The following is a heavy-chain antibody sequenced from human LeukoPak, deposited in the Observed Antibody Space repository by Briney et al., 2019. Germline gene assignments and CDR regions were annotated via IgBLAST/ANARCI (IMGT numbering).Heavy chain of an antibody. Sequence: GGSLRLSCAASGFTFSSYAMHWFRQAPGKGLEWVAVISYDGSNKYYADSVKGRFTISRDNSKNTLYLQMNSLRAEDTAVYYCARGEGSGSYYVQTSSFDYWGQGTLVTVSS. CDR3: ARGEGSGSYYVQTSSFDY. J-gene: IGHJ4*02. V-gene: IGHV3-30*04. D-gene: IGHD3-10*01. CDR1: GFTFSSYA. CDR2: ISYDGSNK.